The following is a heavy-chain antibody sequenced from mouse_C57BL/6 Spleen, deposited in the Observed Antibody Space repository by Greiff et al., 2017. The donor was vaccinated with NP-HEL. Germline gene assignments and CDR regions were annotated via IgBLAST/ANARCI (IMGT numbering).Heavy chain of an antibody. D-gene: IGHD2-3*01. CDR2: IYPGDGDT. J-gene: IGHJ3*01. V-gene: IGHV1-80*01. CDR3: ARGRDGYSPFAY. Sequence: VQLQESGAELVKPGASVKISCKASGYAFSSYWMNWVKQRPGKGLEWIGQIYPGDGDTNYNGKFKGKATLTADKSSSTAYMQLSSLTSGDSAVYFCARGRDGYSPFAYWGQGTLVTVSA. CDR1: GYAFSSYW.